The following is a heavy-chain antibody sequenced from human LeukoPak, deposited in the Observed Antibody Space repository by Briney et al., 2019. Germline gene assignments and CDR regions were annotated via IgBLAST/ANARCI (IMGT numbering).Heavy chain of an antibody. J-gene: IGHJ4*02. V-gene: IGHV3-53*01. Sequence: QTGGSLRLSCAASGFTFSSYGMSWVRQAPGKGLEWVSVIYSGGSTYYADSVKGRFTISRDNSKNTLYLQMNSLRAEDTAVYYCATSYYDILTGYDYWGQGTLVTVSS. CDR2: IYSGGST. D-gene: IGHD3-9*01. CDR1: GFTFSSYG. CDR3: ATSYYDILTGYDY.